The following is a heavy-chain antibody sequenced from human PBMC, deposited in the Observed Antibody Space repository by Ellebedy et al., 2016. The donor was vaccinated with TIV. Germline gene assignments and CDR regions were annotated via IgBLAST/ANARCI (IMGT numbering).Heavy chain of an antibody. CDR1: GGTFSSYA. CDR3: ATSFIAVASPNHY. J-gene: IGHJ4*02. Sequence: SVKVSXXASGGTFSSYAISWVRQAPGQGLEWMGGIIPIFGTANYAQKFQGRVTITADKSTSTAYMELSSLRSEDTAVYYCATSFIAVASPNHYWGQGTLVTVSS. V-gene: IGHV1-69*06. D-gene: IGHD6-19*01. CDR2: IIPIFGTA.